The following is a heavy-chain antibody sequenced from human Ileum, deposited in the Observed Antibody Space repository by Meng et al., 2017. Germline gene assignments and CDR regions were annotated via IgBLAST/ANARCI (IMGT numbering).Heavy chain of an antibody. J-gene: IGHJ4*02. CDR1: GGSISSSSYY. CDR2: IYYSGST. D-gene: IGHD4-17*01. V-gene: IGHV4-39*07. CDR3: ARDGSNHDYGLRSDY. Sequence: SETLSLTCTVSGGSISSSSYYWGWIRQPPGKGLEWIGSIYYSGSTYYNPSLKSRVTISVDTSKNQFSLKLSSVTAADTAVNYCARDGSNHDYGLRSDYWGQGTLVTVSS.